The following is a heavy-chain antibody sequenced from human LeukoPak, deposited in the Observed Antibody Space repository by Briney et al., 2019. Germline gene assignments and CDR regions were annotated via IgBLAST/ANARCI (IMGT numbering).Heavy chain of an antibody. CDR2: ISPTSTYI. V-gene: IGHV3-21*01. CDR1: GLSFNTYA. CDR3: VRGRIPMVVMGEFDY. D-gene: IGHD3-10*01. J-gene: IGHJ4*02. Sequence: GGSLRLSCAASGLSFNTYAMNWVRQAPGKGLERVSSISPTSTYIYYADSWKGRFTISRDNAKSSLYLQMNSLRAEDTAVYYCVRGRIPMVVMGEFDYWGQGTLVTVSS.